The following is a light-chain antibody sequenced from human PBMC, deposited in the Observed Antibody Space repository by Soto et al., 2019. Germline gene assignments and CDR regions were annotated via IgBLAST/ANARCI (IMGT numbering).Light chain of an antibody. V-gene: IGKV1-9*01. CDR2: EAS. CDR3: QQTRSYPST. Sequence: IHFTQSPSSLSASIGDRVTITCRASQDINSYLAWYQQKPGKAPNLLIYEASILQRGVPSRFSGSNSGTDFTLTISSLQAEDFATYYCQQTRSYPSTFGGGTKVDIK. CDR1: QDINSY. J-gene: IGKJ4*01.